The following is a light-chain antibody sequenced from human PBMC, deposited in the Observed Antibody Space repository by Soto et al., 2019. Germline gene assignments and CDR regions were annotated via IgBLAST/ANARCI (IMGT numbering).Light chain of an antibody. Sequence: QSALTQPASVSGSPGQSITISCTGTSSDVVNDLLVSWYQQQPGKAPKLMIYEGTKRPAGVSDRFSGSKSGNTASLTISGLQAEDDADYYCSSFTSRFTFNYIFGTGTKLTVL. J-gene: IGLJ1*01. CDR2: EGT. CDR1: SSDVVNDLL. CDR3: SSFTSRFTFNYI. V-gene: IGLV2-14*02.